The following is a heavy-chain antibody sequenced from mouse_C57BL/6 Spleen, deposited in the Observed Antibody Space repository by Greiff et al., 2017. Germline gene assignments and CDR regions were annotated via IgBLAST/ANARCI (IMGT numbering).Heavy chain of an antibody. V-gene: IGHV1-15*01. CDR1: GYSFTDYY. J-gene: IGHJ4*01. CDR3: TRSDSYDMDY. CDR2: IDPGTGGT. Sequence: QVQLQQSGAELVRPGASVTMSCKASGYSFTDYYMHWVKQTPVHGLEWIGAIDPGTGGTAYNQKFKGKATLTADKSSSTAYMQLRSLTSEDSAVYYCTRSDSYDMDYWGQGTSVTVSS.